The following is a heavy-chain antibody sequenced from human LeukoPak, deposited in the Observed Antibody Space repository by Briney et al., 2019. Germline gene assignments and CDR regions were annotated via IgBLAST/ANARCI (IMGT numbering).Heavy chain of an antibody. Sequence: SETLSLTCTVSGGSISSYYWSWIRQPAGKGLEWIGRTYTSGNTNYNPSLKSRVTMSLDTSKNQFSLKLSSVTAAVTAVYYCARGVAGNGYYFDYWGQGTLVTVSS. CDR2: TYTSGNT. V-gene: IGHV4-4*07. CDR3: ARGVAGNGYYFDY. CDR1: GGSISSYY. J-gene: IGHJ4*02. D-gene: IGHD6-19*01.